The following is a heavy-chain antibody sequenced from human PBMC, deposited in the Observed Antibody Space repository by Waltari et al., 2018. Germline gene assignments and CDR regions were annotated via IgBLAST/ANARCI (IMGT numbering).Heavy chain of an antibody. CDR1: GGSISSYY. V-gene: IGHV4-59*01. D-gene: IGHD1-26*01. CDR3: AREWPYSGNRFDY. J-gene: IGHJ4*02. Sequence: QVQLQESGPGLVKPSETLSLTCTVSGGSISSYYWTWIRQPPGKGLEWIGYIYYSGSTNYNPSLKSRVTISVDTSKNQFSLRLTSVTAADTAVYYGAREWPYSGNRFDYWGQGTLVTVSS. CDR2: IYYSGST.